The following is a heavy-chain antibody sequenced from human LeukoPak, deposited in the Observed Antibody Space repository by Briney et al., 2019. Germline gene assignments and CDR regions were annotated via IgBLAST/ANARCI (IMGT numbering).Heavy chain of an antibody. J-gene: IGHJ4*02. V-gene: IGHV4-59*12. CDR2: IYYSGST. D-gene: IGHD3-10*01. CDR1: GGSISSYY. Sequence: SETLSLTCTVSGGSISSYYWSWIRQPPGKGLEWIGYIYYSGSTNYNPSLKSRVTISVDTSKNQFSLKLSSVNAADTAVYYCARGANFDYGSGSYLVRGRPRNDYWGQGTLVTVSS. CDR3: ARGANFDYGSGSYLVRGRPRNDY.